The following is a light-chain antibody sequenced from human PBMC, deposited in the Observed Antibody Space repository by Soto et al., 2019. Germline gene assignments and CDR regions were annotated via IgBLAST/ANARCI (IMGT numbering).Light chain of an antibody. CDR3: SSYTSSSTWV. V-gene: IGLV2-14*01. CDR2: EVS. J-gene: IGLJ3*02. CDR1: SSDIGGYTY. Sequence: QSVLTQPASVSGSPGQSITISCTGTSSDIGGYTYVSWYQQHPGKAPKLMIYEVSNRPSGVSNRFSASKSGNTASLTISGRQAEDEADYYCSSYTSSSTWVFGGGTKVTVL.